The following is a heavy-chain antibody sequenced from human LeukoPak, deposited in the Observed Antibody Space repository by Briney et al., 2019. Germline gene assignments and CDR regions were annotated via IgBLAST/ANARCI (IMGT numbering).Heavy chain of an antibody. CDR3: ARTDPTYCSGGSCDNWFDP. CDR2: IYHSGST. D-gene: IGHD2-15*01. V-gene: IGHV4-38-2*02. CDR1: GYSISNGYY. Sequence: SETLSLTCTVSGYSISNGYYWGWIRQPPGKGLEWIGSIYHSGSTYYNPSLQSRVTISVDTSKNQFSLKLSSVTAADTAVYYCARTDPTYCSGGSCDNWFDPWGQGTLVTVSS. J-gene: IGHJ5*02.